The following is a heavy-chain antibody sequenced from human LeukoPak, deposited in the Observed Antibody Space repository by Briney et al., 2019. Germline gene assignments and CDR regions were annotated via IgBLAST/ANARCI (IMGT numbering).Heavy chain of an antibody. D-gene: IGHD6-19*01. CDR3: ARDYRVTVALDYYYMDV. CDR2: ISSSSSYI. CDR1: GFTFSSYS. V-gene: IGHV3-21*01. Sequence: GGSLRLSCAASGFTFSSYSMNWVRQAPGKGLEWVSSISSSSSYIYYAHSVKGRFTISRDNAKNSLYLQMNGLRAEDTAVYYCARDYRVTVALDYYYMDVWGKGTTVTISS. J-gene: IGHJ6*03.